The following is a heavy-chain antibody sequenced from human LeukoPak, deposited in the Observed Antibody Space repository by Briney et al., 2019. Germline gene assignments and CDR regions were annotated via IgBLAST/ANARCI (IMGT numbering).Heavy chain of an antibody. D-gene: IGHD5-24*01. CDR3: ARDRGYGGYNYYFDY. CDR2: IWYDGSNK. J-gene: IGHJ4*02. Sequence: GGSLRLSCAASGFTFSSYGMHWVRQARGKGLEWVAVIWYDGSNKYYADSVKGRFTISRDNSKNTLYLQMNSLRAEDTAVYYCARDRGYGGYNYYFDYWGQGTLVTVSS. V-gene: IGHV3-33*01. CDR1: GFTFSSYG.